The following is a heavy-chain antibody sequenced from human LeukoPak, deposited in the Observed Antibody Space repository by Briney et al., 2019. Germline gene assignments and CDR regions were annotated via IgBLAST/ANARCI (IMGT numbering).Heavy chain of an antibody. J-gene: IGHJ4*02. D-gene: IGHD3-10*01. CDR2: IKSKTVGGTT. Sequence: GGSLRLSCAASGFTFSNAWMSWVRQAPGKGLEWVGRIKSKTVGGTTDYAAPVKGRFTISRDDSKNTLYLQMNSLKTEDTAIYYCTKTYYYGSGSLDYWGQGTLVTVSS. CDR3: TKTYYYGSGSLDY. V-gene: IGHV3-15*01. CDR1: GFTFSNAW.